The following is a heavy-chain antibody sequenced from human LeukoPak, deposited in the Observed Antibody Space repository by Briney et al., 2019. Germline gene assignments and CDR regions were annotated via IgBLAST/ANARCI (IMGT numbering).Heavy chain of an antibody. CDR1: GYTFTSYG. Sequence: ASVKVSCKASGYTFTSYGISWVRQAPGQGLEWMGWISAYNGNTNYAQKFQGRVTMTRDTSTSTVYMELSSLRSEDTAVYYCARDEPEVYEGSYYYGMDVWGQGTTVTVSS. V-gene: IGHV1-18*01. CDR2: ISAYNGNT. CDR3: ARDEPEVYEGSYYYGMDV. J-gene: IGHJ6*02. D-gene: IGHD3-3*01.